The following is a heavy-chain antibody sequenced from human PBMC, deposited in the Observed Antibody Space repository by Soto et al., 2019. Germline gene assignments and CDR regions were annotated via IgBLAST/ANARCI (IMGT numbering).Heavy chain of an antibody. D-gene: IGHD3-22*01. J-gene: IGHJ4*02. V-gene: IGHV4-34*01. CDR2: INHSGST. CDR1: GGSFSGYY. Sequence: SETLSLTCAVYGGSFSGYYWSWIRQPPGKGLEWIGEINHSGSTNYNPSLKSRVTISVDTSKNQFSLKLSSVTAADTAVYYCAREESRYYYDSSGYYLDYWGQGTLVTVSS. CDR3: AREESRYYYDSSGYYLDY.